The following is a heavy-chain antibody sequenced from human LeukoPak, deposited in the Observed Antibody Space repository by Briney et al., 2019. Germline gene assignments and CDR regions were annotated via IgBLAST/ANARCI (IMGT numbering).Heavy chain of an antibody. J-gene: IGHJ4*02. V-gene: IGHV4-39*07. D-gene: IGHD6-19*01. CDR2: IYYSGST. CDR1: GGSISSSSYY. CDR3: ARAPEWYSSGWFLLAFDY. Sequence: PSETLSLTCTVSGGSISSSSYYWGWIRQPPGKGLEWLGSIYYSGSTYYNPSLKSRVTISVDTSKNQFSLKLSSVTAADTAVYYCARAPEWYSSGWFLLAFDYWGQGTLVTVSS.